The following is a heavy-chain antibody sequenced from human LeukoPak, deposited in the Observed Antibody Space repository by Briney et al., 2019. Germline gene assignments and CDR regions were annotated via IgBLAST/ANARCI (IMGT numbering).Heavy chain of an antibody. CDR3: AKSGTFGAPNLGHYYHYMDV. J-gene: IGHJ6*03. CDR1: GFTFSSYA. D-gene: IGHD3-16*01. Sequence: SGGSLRLSCAASGFTFSSYAMHWVRQAPGKGLEWVSAISGSGAYTYYADSVKGRFTISRDNSKNTLYLQMNSLRADDTAVYYCAKSGTFGAPNLGHYYHYMDVWGKGTTVTVSS. V-gene: IGHV3-23*01. CDR2: ISGSGAYT.